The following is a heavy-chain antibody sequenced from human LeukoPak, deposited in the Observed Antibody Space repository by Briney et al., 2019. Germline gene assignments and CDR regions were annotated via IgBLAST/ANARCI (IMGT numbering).Heavy chain of an antibody. CDR2: IFHSGKT. V-gene: IGHV4-38-2*01. J-gene: IGHJ1*01. D-gene: IGHD2-21*01. Sequence: SETLSLTCGVSGYSISSGYYWGWIRQSPGKGLEWIGSIFHSGKTYYNLSLKSRVTISVDTSKNQFSLKLSPVTAADTAVYYCARGDIPDFWGQGTLVTVSS. CDR3: ARGDIPDF. CDR1: GYSISSGYY.